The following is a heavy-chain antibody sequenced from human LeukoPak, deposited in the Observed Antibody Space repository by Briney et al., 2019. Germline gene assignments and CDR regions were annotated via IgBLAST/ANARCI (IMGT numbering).Heavy chain of an antibody. CDR1: GYIFSSYY. J-gene: IGHJ4*02. D-gene: IGHD6-19*01. CDR2: INPSGGST. CDR3: AKDGSPYSSRYFDY. V-gene: IGHV1-46*01. Sequence: ASVKVSCKASGYIFSSYYMHWVRQAPGQGLEWMGIINPSGGSTTYAQRFQGRVTMASDTSTRTVYMELSSLRSEDTAVYYCAKDGSPYSSRYFDYWGQGTLVTVSS.